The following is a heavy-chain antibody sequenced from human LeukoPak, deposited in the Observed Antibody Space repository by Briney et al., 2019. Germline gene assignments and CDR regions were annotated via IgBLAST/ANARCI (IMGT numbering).Heavy chain of an antibody. V-gene: IGHV4-39*01. Sequence: PSETLSLTCTVSGGSISSSSYYWGWIRQPPGKGLEWIGSIYYSGSTYYNPSLKSRVTISVDTSKNQFSLKLSSVTAADTAVYYCARQEVEWLSPGSWFDPWGQGTLVTVSS. J-gene: IGHJ5*02. CDR3: ARQEVEWLSPGSWFDP. D-gene: IGHD3-3*01. CDR2: IYYSGST. CDR1: GGSISSSSYY.